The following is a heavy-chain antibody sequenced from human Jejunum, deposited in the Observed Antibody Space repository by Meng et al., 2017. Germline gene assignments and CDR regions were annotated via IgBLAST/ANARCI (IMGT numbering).Heavy chain of an antibody. Sequence: QVQLQESGPGLVKSSVTLSLTCTVSGGSMSAYYWSWIRQPPGKGRELIGYINYSGSTNYKPSLKSRVTISVDTSMNQFSLKLSSVTAADTAVYYCARYGALSGYDSWGQGTLVTVSS. V-gene: IGHV4-59*12. CDR1: GGSMSAYY. D-gene: IGHD3-9*01. CDR2: INYSGST. CDR3: ARYGALSGYDS. J-gene: IGHJ4*02.